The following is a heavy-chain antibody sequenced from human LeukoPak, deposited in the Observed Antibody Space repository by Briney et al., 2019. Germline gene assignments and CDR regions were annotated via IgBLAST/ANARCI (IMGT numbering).Heavy chain of an antibody. CDR3: ARGRRNRWELHRLNWFDP. CDR1: GGSISSSNW. Sequence: PSETLSLTCAVSGGSISSSNWWSWVRQPPGKGLEWIGEIYHSGSTNYNPSLKSRVTISVDKSKNQFSLKLSSVTAADTAVYYCARGRRNRWELHRLNWFDPWGQGTLVTVSS. D-gene: IGHD1-26*01. J-gene: IGHJ5*02. V-gene: IGHV4-4*02. CDR2: IYHSGST.